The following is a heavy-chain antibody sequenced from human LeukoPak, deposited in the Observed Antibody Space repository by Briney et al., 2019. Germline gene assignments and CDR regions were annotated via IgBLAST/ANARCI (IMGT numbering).Heavy chain of an antibody. V-gene: IGHV3-23*01. Sequence: GGSLRLSCAASGFTFSSYPMNWVRQSPERGLEWVSAISATGDSTSYADSLKGRFTISRDNSKNTLYLQMSSLTAEDTAVYYCAKECGRHYDDRAFDIWGQGTMVAVSS. CDR3: AKECGRHYDDRAFDI. J-gene: IGHJ3*02. CDR1: GFTFSSYP. CDR2: ISATGDST. D-gene: IGHD3-22*01.